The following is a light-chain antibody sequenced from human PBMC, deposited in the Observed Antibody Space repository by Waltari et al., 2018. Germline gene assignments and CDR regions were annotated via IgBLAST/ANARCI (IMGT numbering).Light chain of an antibody. V-gene: IGKV1-33*01. CDR3: QQYGSLPLS. CDR2: DAS. CDR1: QGIRKF. Sequence: DIEKTQSPSSLSASIGDRDIITRAASQGIRKFLSWVQHKPGNVPKVLLSDASNSETGVPSRFSGSGFGTYFTFTINSLQPEDIGTYFCQQYGSLPLSFGGGTKVEVK. J-gene: IGKJ4*01.